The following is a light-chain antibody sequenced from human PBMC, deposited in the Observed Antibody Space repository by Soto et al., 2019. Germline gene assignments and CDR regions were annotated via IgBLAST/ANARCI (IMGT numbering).Light chain of an antibody. CDR2: KVS. Sequence: DVVMTQSPLSLPVTLAQPASISCRSSQSLLYSDGNTYLTWFQQKPGQSPRRLIYKVSTRDSGVPDRFSGSGSGTDFTLKISSVEGEDVGVYSCMQGTHWPHTFGQGTKVDIK. J-gene: IGKJ2*01. CDR3: MQGTHWPHT. V-gene: IGKV2-30*01. CDR1: QSLLYSDGNTY.